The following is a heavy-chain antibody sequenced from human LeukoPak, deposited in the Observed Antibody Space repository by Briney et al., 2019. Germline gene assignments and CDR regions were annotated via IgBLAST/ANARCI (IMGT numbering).Heavy chain of an antibody. V-gene: IGHV3-7*01. Sequence: GGSLRLSCAASGFSLSNYWMSWVRQAPGKGPEWVANIREDGSEKKYVDSVEGRFTISRDNAKNSLYLQMNSLRAEDTAVYYCAGGTWTSDYWGQGTLVTVSS. CDR3: AGGTWTSDY. CDR2: IREDGSEK. CDR1: GFSLSNYW. J-gene: IGHJ4*02. D-gene: IGHD1-1*01.